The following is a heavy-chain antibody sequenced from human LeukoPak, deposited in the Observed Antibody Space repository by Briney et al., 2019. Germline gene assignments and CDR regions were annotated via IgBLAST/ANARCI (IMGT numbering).Heavy chain of an antibody. CDR3: ARGRYSSRNLYYMDV. Sequence: ASVKVSCKASGYSFTSYYMNWVRQAPGQGLEWMGIINASGGSTSYAQKFQGRVTMTRNTSISTAYMELSSLRSEDTAVYYCARGRYSSRNLYYMDVWGKGTTVTISS. CDR2: INASGGST. CDR1: GYSFTSYY. V-gene: IGHV1-46*01. D-gene: IGHD6-13*01. J-gene: IGHJ6*03.